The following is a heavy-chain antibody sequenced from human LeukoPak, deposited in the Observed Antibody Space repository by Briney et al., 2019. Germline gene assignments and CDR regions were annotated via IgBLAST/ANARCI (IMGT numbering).Heavy chain of an antibody. CDR1: GGSISSYY. J-gene: IGHJ3*02. CDR2: IYYSGST. Sequence: PSETLSLTCTVSGGSISSYYWSWIRQPPGKGLEWIGYIYYSGSTNYNPSLKSRVTISVDTSKNQFSLKLSSVSAADTAVYYCARDGWWEPLDIWGQGTMVTVSS. D-gene: IGHD2-15*01. V-gene: IGHV4-59*01. CDR3: ARDGWWEPLDI.